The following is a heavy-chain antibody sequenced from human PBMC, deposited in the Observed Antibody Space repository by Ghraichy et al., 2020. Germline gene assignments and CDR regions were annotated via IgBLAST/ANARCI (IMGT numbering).Heavy chain of an antibody. CDR3: AAAHAISSVYYSRRLFNS. CDR2: FDPEDGET. V-gene: IGHV1-24*01. D-gene: IGHD3-22*01. Sequence: ASVKVSCKVSGYSLTDLSMHWVRQAPGKGLEWMGGFDPEDGETIYAQNFQDRVTMTDDISTDTAYMELSSLRSEDTAVYYCAAAHAISSVYYSRRLFNSWGQGTLFTVSS. J-gene: IGHJ4*02. CDR1: GYSLTDLS.